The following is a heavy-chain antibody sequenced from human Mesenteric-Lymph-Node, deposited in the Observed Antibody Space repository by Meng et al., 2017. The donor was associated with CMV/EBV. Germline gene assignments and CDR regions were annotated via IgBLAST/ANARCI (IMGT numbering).Heavy chain of an antibody. Sequence: ASVKVSCKASGYTFTGYYMHWVQQAPGQGLEWMGWINPNSGGTNYAQKFQGRVTMTRDTSISTAYMELSRLRSDDTAVYYCCIAAAGTPDAFDIWGQGTMVTVSS. J-gene: IGHJ3*02. D-gene: IGHD6-13*01. CDR2: INPNSGGT. CDR1: GYTFTGYY. V-gene: IGHV1-2*02. CDR3: CIAAAGTPDAFDI.